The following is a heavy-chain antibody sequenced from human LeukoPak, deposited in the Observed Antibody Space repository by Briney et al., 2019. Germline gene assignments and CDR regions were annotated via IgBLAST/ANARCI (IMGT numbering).Heavy chain of an antibody. CDR2: INPNSGGT. V-gene: IGHV1-2*02. CDR1: GYTFTSYY. D-gene: IGHD2-15*01. Sequence: ASVKVSCKASGYTFTSYYMHWVRQAPGQGLEWMGWINPNSGGTNYAQKFQGRVTMTRDTSISTAYMELSRPRSDDTAVYYCARERDIVVVVAALRWFDPWGQGTLVTVSS. CDR3: ARERDIVVVVAALRWFDP. J-gene: IGHJ5*02.